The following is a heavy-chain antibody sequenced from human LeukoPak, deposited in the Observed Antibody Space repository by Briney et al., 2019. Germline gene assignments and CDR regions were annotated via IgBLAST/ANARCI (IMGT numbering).Heavy chain of an antibody. CDR2: IWYDGSNK. Sequence: GGSLRLSCAASGFTFSSYGMHWVRQAPGKGLEWVAVIWYDGSNKYYADSVKGRFTISRDNSKNTLYLQMNSLRAEDTAVYYCARYYYDSSGSYYGMDVWGQGTTVTVS. V-gene: IGHV3-33*01. CDR3: ARYYYDSSGSYYGMDV. CDR1: GFTFSSYG. D-gene: IGHD3-22*01. J-gene: IGHJ6*02.